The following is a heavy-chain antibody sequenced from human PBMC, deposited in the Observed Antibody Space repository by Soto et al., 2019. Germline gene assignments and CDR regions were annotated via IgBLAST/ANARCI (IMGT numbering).Heavy chain of an antibody. V-gene: IGHV1-18*01. Sequence: GASVKVSCKASGYTFTSYGISWVRQAPGQGLEWMGWISAYNGNTNYAQKLQGRVTMTTDTSTSTAYMELRSLRSDDTAVYYCAKNRPPPSTGPIDYWGQGTLVTVSS. J-gene: IGHJ4*02. CDR2: ISAYNGNT. CDR1: GYTFTSYG. CDR3: AKNRPPPSTGPIDY. D-gene: IGHD4-17*01.